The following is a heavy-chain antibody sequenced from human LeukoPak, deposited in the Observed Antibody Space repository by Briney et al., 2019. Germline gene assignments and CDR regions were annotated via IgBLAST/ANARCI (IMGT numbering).Heavy chain of an antibody. CDR1: GFTFSDYA. CDR3: VKRHYDPFDP. D-gene: IGHD3-22*01. Sequence: GGSLRLSCAASGFTFSDYAMSWVRQAPGKGLEWVAAISGDGATPYYPDSMKGRFTASRDNSKNTLYLQMNSLRAEDTAVYYCVKRHYDPFDPWGQGTLVTVSS. J-gene: IGHJ5*02. V-gene: IGHV3-23*01. CDR2: ISGDGATP.